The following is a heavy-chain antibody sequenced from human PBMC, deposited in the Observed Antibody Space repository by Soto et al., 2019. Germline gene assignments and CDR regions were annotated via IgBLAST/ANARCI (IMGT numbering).Heavy chain of an antibody. CDR3: ARDRLLWFGKTYYYGMDV. CDR1: GFTFSSYG. J-gene: IGHJ6*02. V-gene: IGHV3-33*01. Sequence: QVQLVESGGGVVQPGRSLRLSCAASGFTFSSYGMHWVRQAPGKGLEWVAVIWCDGSNKYYADSVKGRFTISRDNSKNTLYLQMNSLRAEDTAVYYCARDRLLWFGKTYYYGMDVWGQGTTVTVSS. D-gene: IGHD3-10*01. CDR2: IWCDGSNK.